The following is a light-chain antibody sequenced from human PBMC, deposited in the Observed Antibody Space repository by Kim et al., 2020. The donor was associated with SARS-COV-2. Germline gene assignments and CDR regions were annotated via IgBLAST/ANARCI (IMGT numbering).Light chain of an antibody. J-gene: IGKJ1*01. Sequence: SPGEGATLSCRASQSVSSTYLAWYQQKPGQAPRLLIYGASSRANGIPDRFSGSGSGTDFTLTINRLDPEDFAVYYCQQYDSSPRTFGQGTKVDIK. CDR2: GAS. CDR3: QQYDSSPRT. CDR1: QSVSSTY. V-gene: IGKV3-20*01.